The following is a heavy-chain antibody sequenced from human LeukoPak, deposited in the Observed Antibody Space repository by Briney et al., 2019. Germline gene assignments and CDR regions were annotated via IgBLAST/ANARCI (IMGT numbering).Heavy chain of an antibody. J-gene: IGHJ6*02. Sequence: GASVKVSCKASGYTFTSYYMHWVRQAPGQGLEWMGGIIPIFGTANYAQKFQGRVTITADESTSTAYMELSSLRSEDTAVYYCARLLIVVDTGGNYYYGMDVWGQGTTVTVSS. CDR3: ARLLIVVDTGGNYYYGMDV. D-gene: IGHD2-2*01. CDR2: IIPIFGTA. CDR1: GYTFTSYY. V-gene: IGHV1-69*13.